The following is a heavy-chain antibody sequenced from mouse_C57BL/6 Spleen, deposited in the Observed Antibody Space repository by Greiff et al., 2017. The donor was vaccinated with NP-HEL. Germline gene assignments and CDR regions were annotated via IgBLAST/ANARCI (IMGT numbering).Heavy chain of an antibody. Sequence: QVQLQQPGAELVKPGASVKLSCKASGYTFTSYWMHWVKQRPGQGLEWIGMIHPNSGSTNYNEKFKSKATLTVDKTSSTAYMRRSSLTAEDAAVYDCARSTMVTTGYWGKGTTLTVSS. CDR3: ARSTMVTTGY. CDR2: IHPNSGST. CDR1: GYTFTSYW. V-gene: IGHV1-64*01. D-gene: IGHD2-2*01. J-gene: IGHJ2*01.